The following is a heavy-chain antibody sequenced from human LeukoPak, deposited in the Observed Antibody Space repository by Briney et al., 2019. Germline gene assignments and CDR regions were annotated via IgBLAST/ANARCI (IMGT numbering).Heavy chain of an antibody. CDR1: GFTFSTYT. V-gene: IGHV3-48*02. Sequence: PGGSLRLSCAASGFTFSTYTMNWVRQAPGKGLQWISYITTSGSTIYYADSVKGRFTISRDNARNSLYLQMNSLRDDDTAVYYCARDRDRSFDYWGQGTLVTVSS. CDR3: ARDRDRSFDY. J-gene: IGHJ4*02. CDR2: ITTSGSTI. D-gene: IGHD1-14*01.